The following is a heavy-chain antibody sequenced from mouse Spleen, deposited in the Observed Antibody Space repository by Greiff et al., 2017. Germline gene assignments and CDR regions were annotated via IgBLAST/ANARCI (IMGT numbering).Heavy chain of an antibody. J-gene: IGHJ3*01. CDR3: ARRAGGYGWFAY. Sequence: VQLQQSGAELVKPGASVKLSCTASGFTITDYYMHWVKQRTEQGLEWIGRIDPEDGETKYAPKFQGKATLTADTSSNTAYLQLSSLTSEDTAVYYCARRAGGYGWFAYWGQGTLVTVSA. V-gene: IGHV14-2*01. D-gene: IGHD1-2*01. CDR2: IDPEDGET. CDR1: GFTITDYY.